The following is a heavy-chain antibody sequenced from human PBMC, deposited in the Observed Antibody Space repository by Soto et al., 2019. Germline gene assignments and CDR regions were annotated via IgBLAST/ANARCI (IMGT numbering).Heavy chain of an antibody. CDR3: ATVHSNSRSLGY. CDR2: FRTSGDGGTT. J-gene: IGHJ4*02. D-gene: IGHD6-6*01. V-gene: IGHV3-23*01. Sequence: GGSLRLSCAASGFTFSSYSMSWVRQAPGKGLEWVSGFRTSGDGGTTYYADSVKGRFTISRNNSKNTLDLQMSSLRAEDTALYYCATVHSNSRSLGYWGQGTLGTVSS. CDR1: GFTFSSYS.